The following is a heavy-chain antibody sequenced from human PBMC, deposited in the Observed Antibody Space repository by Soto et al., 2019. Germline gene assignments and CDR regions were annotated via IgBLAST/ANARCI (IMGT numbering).Heavy chain of an antibody. J-gene: IGHJ3*02. CDR1: GFTFSSYW. Sequence: GGSLRLSCAASGFTFSSYWMSWVRQAPGKGLEWVANIKQDGSEKYYVDSVKGRFTISRDNAKNSLYLQMNSLRAEDTAVYYCSRGPTLRLKWFPNGAFDIWGQGTMVTVSS. V-gene: IGHV3-7*01. D-gene: IGHD3-3*01. CDR2: IKQDGSEK. CDR3: SRGPTLRLKWFPNGAFDI.